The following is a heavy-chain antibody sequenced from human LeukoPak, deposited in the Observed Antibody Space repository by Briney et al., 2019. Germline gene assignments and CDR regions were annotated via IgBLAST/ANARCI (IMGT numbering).Heavy chain of an antibody. CDR3: ARDLAGYCTNGVCPFDY. CDR1: GYTFTSYG. CDR2: ISAYNGNT. D-gene: IGHD2-8*01. J-gene: IGHJ4*02. Sequence: GASVKVSCKASGYTFTSYGISWVRQAPGQGLEWMGWISAYNGNTNYAQKLQGRVTMTTDTSTSTAYMELRSLRSDDTAVYYCARDLAGYCTNGVCPFDYWGQGTLVTVSS. V-gene: IGHV1-18*01.